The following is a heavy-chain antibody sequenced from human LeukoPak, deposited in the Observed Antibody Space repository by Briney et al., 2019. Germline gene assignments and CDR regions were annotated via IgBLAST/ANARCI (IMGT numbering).Heavy chain of an antibody. CDR2: IYSGGGT. Sequence: PGGSLRLSCAASGFTFSSNYMTWVRQAPGKGLEWVAVIYSGGGTFYSDSVKGRFTTTRDNSKNTMYLQMNSTRAEDTAVYYCGRGRSVAGRGGDYWGQGPLVTVPS. V-gene: IGHV3-53*01. J-gene: IGHJ1*01. D-gene: IGHD6-6*01. CDR3: GRGRSVAGRGGDY. CDR1: GFTFSSNY.